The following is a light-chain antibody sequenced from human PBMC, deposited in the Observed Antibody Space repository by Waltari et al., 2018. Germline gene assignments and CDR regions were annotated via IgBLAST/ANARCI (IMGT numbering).Light chain of an antibody. CDR1: QNISSY. V-gene: IGKV1-39*01. J-gene: IGKJ2*01. CDR3: QQSYITPPYT. Sequence: DIQMTQSPSSLSASVGDRVTITCRASQNISSYLNWYQQKPWKAPKRLIFAASILQRGVPSRFSGSRSGTDFILTISSLQPEDFATYYCQQSYITPPYTFGQGTKLELK. CDR2: AAS.